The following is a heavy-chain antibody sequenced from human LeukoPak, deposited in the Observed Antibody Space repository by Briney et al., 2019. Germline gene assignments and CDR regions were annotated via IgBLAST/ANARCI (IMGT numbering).Heavy chain of an antibody. CDR2: IYHGGTT. J-gene: IGHJ4*02. Sequence: SEILSLTGAVSGGSIWGADYYWTWIRQPPGKGLEWIGYIYHGGTTDYNPSLKSRITISVDTSKNQFSLRLTSVTAADTAVYYCARKLPFQYFDSWGQGTLVTVSS. CDR3: ARKLPFQYFDS. V-gene: IGHV4-30-4*01. D-gene: IGHD3-16*01. CDR1: GGSIWGADYY.